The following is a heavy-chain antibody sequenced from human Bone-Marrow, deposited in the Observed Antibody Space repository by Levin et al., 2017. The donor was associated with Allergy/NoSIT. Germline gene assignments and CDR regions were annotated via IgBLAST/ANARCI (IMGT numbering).Heavy chain of an antibody. Sequence: GESLKISCAASGFPFSDAWMSWVRQAPGKGLEWVGRIKTKTDGGTTDYAAPVKGRFTISRDDSKNTLYMQMNRLKTEDTAVYYCATVKLRYSGYVFDYWGQGTPVTVSS. D-gene: IGHD5-12*01. CDR1: GFPFSDAW. CDR3: ATVKLRYSGYVFDY. V-gene: IGHV3-15*01. J-gene: IGHJ4*02. CDR2: IKTKTDGGTT.